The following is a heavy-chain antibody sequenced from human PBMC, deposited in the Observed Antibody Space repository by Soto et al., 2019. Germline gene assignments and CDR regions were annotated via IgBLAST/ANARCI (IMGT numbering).Heavy chain of an antibody. V-gene: IGHV3-23*01. D-gene: IGHD3-22*01. CDR1: GFTFSNYS. CDR2: ISGSGGST. CDR3: AKTQRDHSSNSSGYYRIIDY. Sequence: EVQLLESGGGLVQPGGSLRLSCAASGFTFSNYSMSWVRQAPGKGLEWVSAISGSGGSTYYEDSVKGRFTISRDNSKNTLYLQMNRLRAEDTAGYYCAKTQRDHSSNSSGYYRIIDYWGQGTLVPVSS. J-gene: IGHJ4*02.